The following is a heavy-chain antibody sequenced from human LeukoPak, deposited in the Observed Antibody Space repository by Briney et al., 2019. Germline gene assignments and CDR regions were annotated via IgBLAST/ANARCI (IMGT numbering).Heavy chain of an antibody. V-gene: IGHV4-59*01. Sequence: SETLSLTCTVSAVSISRYFWNWLRQPPGEGMEWLGYVHYSGDTSYNPSLKSRVSISLDTSKNQFSLKLSSVTAADTAIYYCARDQRIDYGDYFDDWGQGTLVTVSS. D-gene: IGHD3-16*01. J-gene: IGHJ4*02. CDR2: VHYSGDT. CDR3: ARDQRIDYGDYFDD. CDR1: AVSISRYF.